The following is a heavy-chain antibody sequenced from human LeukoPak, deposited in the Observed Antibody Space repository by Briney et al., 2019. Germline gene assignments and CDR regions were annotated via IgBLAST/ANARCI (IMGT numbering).Heavy chain of an antibody. D-gene: IGHD3-22*01. V-gene: IGHV3-21*01. J-gene: IGHJ4*02. CDR3: ARVNGSTSAHYDSSGFQRYYFDY. CDR1: GFTFRSYT. CDR2: ISSSSSYI. Sequence: TGGSLRLSCAASGFTFRSYTMNWLRQAPGKGLEWVSSISSSSSYIYYTESVRGRFTISRDNAGKSLYLQMNSLRAEDTAVYYCARVNGSTSAHYDSSGFQRYYFDYWGQGTLATVSS.